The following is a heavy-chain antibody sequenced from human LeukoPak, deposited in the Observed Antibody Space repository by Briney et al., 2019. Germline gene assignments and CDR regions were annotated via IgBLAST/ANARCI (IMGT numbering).Heavy chain of an antibody. D-gene: IGHD4-11*01. Sequence: GESLKISCKGSGYSFTSYWIGWVRQMPGKGLEWMGIVYPGDSNTRYSPSFQGQVTISADKSINTAYLQWSSLKASDTAIYYCVRDQNDYIGAFDLWGQGTMVTVSS. J-gene: IGHJ3*01. CDR2: VYPGDSNT. CDR1: GYSFTSYW. V-gene: IGHV5-51*01. CDR3: VRDQNDYIGAFDL.